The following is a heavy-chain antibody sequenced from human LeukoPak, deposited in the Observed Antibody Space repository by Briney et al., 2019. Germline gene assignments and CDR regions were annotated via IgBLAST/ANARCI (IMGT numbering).Heavy chain of an antibody. CDR3: ARNQSYYDILSGQEPGYFDY. J-gene: IGHJ4*02. CDR2: IYYSGST. Sequence: SETLSLTCTVSGGSISSSSYYWGWIRQPPGKGLEWIGSIYYSGSTYYNPSLKSRVTISVDTSKNQFSLKLSSVTAADTAVYSCARNQSYYDILSGQEPGYFDYWGQGTLVTVSS. CDR1: GGSISSSSYY. V-gene: IGHV4-39*01. D-gene: IGHD3-9*01.